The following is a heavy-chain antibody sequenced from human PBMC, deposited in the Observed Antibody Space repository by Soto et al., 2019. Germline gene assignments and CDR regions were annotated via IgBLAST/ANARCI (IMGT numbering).Heavy chain of an antibody. CDR3: AGAGGIFDY. J-gene: IGHJ4*02. Sequence: SETLSLTCAVYGGSFSGYYWSWIRQPPGKGLEWIGEINHSGSTNHNPSLKSRVTISVDTSKNQFSLKLSSVTAADTAVYYCAGAGGIFDYWGQGTLVTVSS. CDR2: INHSGST. CDR1: GGSFSGYY. V-gene: IGHV4-34*01. D-gene: IGHD2-15*01.